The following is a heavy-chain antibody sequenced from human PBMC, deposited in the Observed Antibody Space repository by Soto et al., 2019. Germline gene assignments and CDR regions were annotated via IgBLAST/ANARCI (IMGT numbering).Heavy chain of an antibody. CDR3: ARVQDYSNSYYYGMAV. Sequence: PSETLSLACTVSGGSISSGGYYWSWIRQHPGKGLEWIGYIYYSGSTYYNPSLKSRVTISVDTSKNQFSLKLSSVTAADTAVYYCARVQDYSNSYYYGMAVWGQGTTVTVSS. CDR2: IYYSGST. CDR1: GGSISSGGYY. V-gene: IGHV4-31*03. J-gene: IGHJ6*02. D-gene: IGHD4-4*01.